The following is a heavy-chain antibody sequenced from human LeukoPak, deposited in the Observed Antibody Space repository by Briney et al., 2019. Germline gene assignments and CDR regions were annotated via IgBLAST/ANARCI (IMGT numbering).Heavy chain of an antibody. Sequence: SETLSLTCAVYGGSFSGYYWSWIRQPPGKGLEWIGEINHSGSTNYNPSLKSRVTISVDTSKNQFSLKLSSVTAADTAVYYCAGGSYNYYYYMDVWGKGTTVTVSS. CDR1: GGSFSGYY. J-gene: IGHJ6*03. CDR2: INHSGST. V-gene: IGHV4-34*01. CDR3: AGGSYNYYYYMDV. D-gene: IGHD3-16*01.